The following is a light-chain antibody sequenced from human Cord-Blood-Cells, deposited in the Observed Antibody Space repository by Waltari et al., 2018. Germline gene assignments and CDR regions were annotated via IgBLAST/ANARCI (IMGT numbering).Light chain of an antibody. CDR1: SLRSYY. CDR2: GKN. Sequence: SSELTQDPAVSVALGQTVRITCQGDSLRSYYASWYQQKPGKAPVVVIYGKNNRPSGIPDRFAGSSSGNTASLTITGAQAEDESDYYCNSRDSSGNHYVFGTGTKVTVL. J-gene: IGLJ1*01. CDR3: NSRDSSGNHYV. V-gene: IGLV3-19*01.